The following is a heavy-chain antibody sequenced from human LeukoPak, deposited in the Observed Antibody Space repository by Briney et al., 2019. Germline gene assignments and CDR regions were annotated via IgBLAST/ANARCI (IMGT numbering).Heavy chain of an antibody. J-gene: IGHJ6*03. CDR3: ARGPGWSSSWYDAADYYMDV. Sequence: ASVKVSCKASGYTFTDYYIHWVRQAPGQGLEWMGWINPNSGGTKYAQKFQGRVTMTRDTSISTAYMELSRLRSDDTAVYYCARGPGWSSSWYDAADYYMDVWGKGTTVTVSS. CDR1: GYTFTDYY. V-gene: IGHV1-2*02. D-gene: IGHD6-13*01. CDR2: INPNSGGT.